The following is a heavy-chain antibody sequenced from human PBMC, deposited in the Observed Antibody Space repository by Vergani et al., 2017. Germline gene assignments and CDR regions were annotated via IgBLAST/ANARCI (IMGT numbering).Heavy chain of an antibody. J-gene: IGHJ6*02. D-gene: IGHD2-15*01. CDR3: AKDNDCSGGSCYSSYGMDV. CDR1: GFTFDDYA. V-gene: IGHV3-43D*03. CDR2: ISWDGGST. Sequence: EVQLVESGGVVVQPGGSLRLSCAASGFTFDDYAMHWVRQAPGKGLEWVSLISWDGGSTYYADSVKGRFTISRDNSKNSLYLQMNSLSAEDTALYYCAKDNDCSGGSCYSSYGMDVWGQGTTVTVSS.